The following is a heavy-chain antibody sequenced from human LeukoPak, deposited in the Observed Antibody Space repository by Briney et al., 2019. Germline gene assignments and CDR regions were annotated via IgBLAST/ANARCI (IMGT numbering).Heavy chain of an antibody. CDR1: GYTFTSYG. V-gene: IGHV1-18*01. CDR3: ARVPIVVVPAANDY. D-gene: IGHD2-2*01. CDR2: ISAYNGNT. Sequence: ASVKVSCKASGYTFTSYGISWVRQAPGQGLEWMGWISAYNGNTNYAQKLQGRVTMTTDTSTSTAYMELRSLRSDDTAVYHCARVPIVVVPAANDYWGQGTLVTVSS. J-gene: IGHJ4*02.